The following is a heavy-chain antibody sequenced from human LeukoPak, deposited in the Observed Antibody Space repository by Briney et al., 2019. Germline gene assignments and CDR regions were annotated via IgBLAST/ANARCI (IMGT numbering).Heavy chain of an antibody. D-gene: IGHD3-10*01. J-gene: IGHJ4*02. CDR2: IYYSGST. CDR1: GGAISSDY. V-gene: IGHV4-59*08. Sequence: SETLSLTCTVSGGAISSDYWSSIRQPPGKGLEWIGYIYYSGSTNYNPSLKSRVTISVDTSKNQFSLKLSSVTAADTAMYYCARQGGSGSYIAYWGQGTLVTVSS. CDR3: ARQGGSGSYIAY.